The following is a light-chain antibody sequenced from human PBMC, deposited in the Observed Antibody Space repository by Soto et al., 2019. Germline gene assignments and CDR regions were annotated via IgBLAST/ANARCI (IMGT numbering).Light chain of an antibody. CDR2: GAS. Sequence: EIVLSLSSGTLSWSTRERATLSCMASQSVSSSYLAWYQQKPGQAPRLLIYGASSRATGIPDRFSGSGSGTDFTLTISRLEPEDFAVYYCQQYGSSPRTFGQGTKVDIK. V-gene: IGKV3-20*01. CDR3: QQYGSSPRT. J-gene: IGKJ1*01. CDR1: QSVSSSY.